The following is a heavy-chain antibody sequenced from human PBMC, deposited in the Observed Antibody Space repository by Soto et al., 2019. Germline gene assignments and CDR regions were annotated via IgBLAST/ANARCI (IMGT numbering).Heavy chain of an antibody. D-gene: IGHD4-4*01. CDR2: IFHNGAT. J-gene: IGHJ5*02. Sequence: WIWIRQFPGKGLEWIGYIFHNGATYSNPSLKSRVIISVDLSKNQFFLSLTSVTAADTAVYYCVRDRSEYSGSSGWFDTWGQGTLVTVSS. CDR3: VRDRSEYSGSSGWFDT. V-gene: IGHV4-31*02.